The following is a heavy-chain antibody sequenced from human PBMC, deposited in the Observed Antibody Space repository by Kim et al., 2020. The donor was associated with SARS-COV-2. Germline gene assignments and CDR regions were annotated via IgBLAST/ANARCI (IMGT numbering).Heavy chain of an antibody. V-gene: IGHV1-46*01. CDR2: INPSGGST. J-gene: IGHJ4*02. CDR1: GYTFTSYY. D-gene: IGHD4-17*01. CDR3: ARGQMSLYGDYVASFDY. Sequence: ASVKVSCKASGYTFTSYYMHWVRQAPGQGLEWMGIINPSGGSTSYAQKFQGRVTMTRDTSTSTVYMELSSLRSEDTAVYYCARGQMSLYGDYVASFDYWGQGTLVTVSS.